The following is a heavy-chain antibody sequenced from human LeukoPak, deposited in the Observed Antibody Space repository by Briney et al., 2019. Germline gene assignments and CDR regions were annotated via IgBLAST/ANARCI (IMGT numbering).Heavy chain of an antibody. CDR3: ARGKTATTSLNY. CDR2: ISYDGNST. D-gene: IGHD1-14*01. J-gene: IGHJ4*02. Sequence: GKSLRLSCAASGFTFNKYAIHWVRQAPGKGLEWVSVISYDGNSTYYADSVRGRFTISRDNSKNSLYLQVNSLRPEDMAVYYCARGKTATTSLNYWGQGTLVTVSS. CDR1: GFTFNKYA. V-gene: IGHV3-30-3*01.